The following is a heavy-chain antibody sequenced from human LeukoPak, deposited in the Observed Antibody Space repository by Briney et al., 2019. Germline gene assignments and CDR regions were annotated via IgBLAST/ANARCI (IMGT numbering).Heavy chain of an antibody. CDR2: ISSGSTI. D-gene: IGHD6-19*01. CDR3: ARGSIAVAGAPFDY. CDR1: GFTFSSYE. J-gene: IGHJ4*02. Sequence: PGGSLRLSCAASGFTFSSYEMNWVRQAPGKGLEWVSYISSGSTIYDADSVKGRFTISRDNAKNSLYLQMNSLRAEDTAVYYCARGSIAVAGAPFDYWAREPWSPSPQ. V-gene: IGHV3-48*03.